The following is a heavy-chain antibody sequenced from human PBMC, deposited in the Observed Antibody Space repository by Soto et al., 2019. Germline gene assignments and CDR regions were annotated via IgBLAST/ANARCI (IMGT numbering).Heavy chain of an antibody. V-gene: IGHV4-31*02. CDR1: GGAISSGSCY. CDR3: ARETLTDGLYSGSFAP. D-gene: IGHD3-10*02. J-gene: IGHJ5*02. CDR2: IHYGGT. Sequence: QVQLQESGPGLVKPSQTLSLTCTVSGGAISSGSCYWSWIRQHPGKGLEWIGYIHYGGTYYNPSPQSRVTMLVDMSKNQFSLNLYSVTAADTAVYYCARETLTDGLYSGSFAPWGQGTLVTVSS.